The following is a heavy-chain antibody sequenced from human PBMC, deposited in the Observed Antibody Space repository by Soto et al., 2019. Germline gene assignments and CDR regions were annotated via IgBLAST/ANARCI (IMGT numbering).Heavy chain of an antibody. J-gene: IGHJ5*02. D-gene: IGHD2-8*01. V-gene: IGHV1-18*01. CDR1: GYTFTSYG. CDR2: ISAYNGNT. CDR3: ARGDYCTNGVCFREGWFDP. Sequence: ASVKVSCKASGYTFTSYGISWVRQAPGQGLEWMGWISAYNGNTNYAQKLQGRVTMTTDTSTSTAYMELRSLRSDDTAVYYCARGDYCTNGVCFREGWFDPWGQGTLVT.